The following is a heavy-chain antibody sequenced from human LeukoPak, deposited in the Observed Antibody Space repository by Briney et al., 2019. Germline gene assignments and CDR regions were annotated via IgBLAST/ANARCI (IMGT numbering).Heavy chain of an antibody. V-gene: IGHV1-69-2*01. CDR2: VDPEDGET. J-gene: IGHJ5*02. CDR1: GYTFTDYY. Sequence: ASVNVSCKVSGYTFTDYYMHWVQQAPGKGLEWMGLVDPEDGETIYAEKFQGRVTITADTSTDKAYMELSSVRSEDTAVYYCATGVADDFWSGYYTIDPWGQGTLVTVSS. D-gene: IGHD3-3*01. CDR3: ATGVADDFWSGYYTIDP.